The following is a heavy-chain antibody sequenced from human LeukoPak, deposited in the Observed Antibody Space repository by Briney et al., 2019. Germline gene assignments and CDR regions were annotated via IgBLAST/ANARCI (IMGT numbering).Heavy chain of an antibody. D-gene: IGHD1-26*01. J-gene: IGHJ4*02. CDR2: IYYSGST. CDR1: GGSISSGSYY. CDR3: ARGFSGYFDY. Sequence: SETLSLTCTLSGGSISSGSYYWSWIRQPPGKGLEWIGYIYYSGSTNYNPSLKSRVTISVDTSKNQFSLKLSSVTAADTAVYYCARGFSGYFDYWGQGTLVTVSS. V-gene: IGHV4-61*01.